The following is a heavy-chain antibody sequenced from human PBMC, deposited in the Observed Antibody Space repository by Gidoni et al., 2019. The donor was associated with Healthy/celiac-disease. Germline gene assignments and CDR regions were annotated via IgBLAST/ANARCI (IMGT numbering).Heavy chain of an antibody. CDR2: ISYDGSNK. Sequence: QVQLVESGGGVVQPGRSLRLSCAASGFTFSSYAMHWVRQAPGKGLGWVAVISYDGSNKYYADSVKGRFTISRDNSKNTLYLQMNSLRAEDTAVYYCARVPGPNFYFDYWGQGTLVTVSS. V-gene: IGHV3-30-3*01. D-gene: IGHD1-7*01. CDR3: ARVPGPNFYFDY. J-gene: IGHJ4*02. CDR1: GFTFSSYA.